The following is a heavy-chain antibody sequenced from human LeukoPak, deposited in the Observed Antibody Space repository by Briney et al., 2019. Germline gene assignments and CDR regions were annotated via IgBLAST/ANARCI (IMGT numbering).Heavy chain of an antibody. V-gene: IGHV1-2*02. CDR3: ARDTAMVTCWFDP. D-gene: IGHD5-18*01. J-gene: IGHJ5*02. CDR2: INPNSGGT. Sequence: ASVKVPCKASGYTFTGYYMHWVRQAPGQGLEWMGWINPNSGGTNYAQKFQGRVTMTRDTSISTDYMELSRLRSDDTAVYYCARDTAMVTCWFDPWGQGTLVTVSS. CDR1: GYTFTGYY.